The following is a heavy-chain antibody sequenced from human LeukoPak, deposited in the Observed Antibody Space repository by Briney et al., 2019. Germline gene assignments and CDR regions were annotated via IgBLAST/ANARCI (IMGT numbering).Heavy chain of an antibody. Sequence: GGSLRLSCAVSGFIFSYYGFHWVRQAPGKGLEWVAVTRFDGSIKQYADSVKGRFTISRDDSKNTLYVQMNFLKSEDTAVYYCARWGGTRHYYFGYWGQGTLVTVSS. D-gene: IGHD1-1*01. CDR1: GFIFSYYG. CDR2: TRFDGSIK. V-gene: IGHV3-33*01. J-gene: IGHJ4*02. CDR3: ARWGGTRHYYFGY.